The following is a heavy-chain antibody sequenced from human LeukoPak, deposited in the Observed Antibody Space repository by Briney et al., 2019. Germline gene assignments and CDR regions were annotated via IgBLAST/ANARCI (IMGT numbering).Heavy chain of an antibody. J-gene: IGHJ4*02. Sequence: AASVKVSCNASGGTFSSYAISWVRQAPGQGLEWMGWINTNTGNPTHAQGFTGRFVFYVDTSVNTAYLQISSLKAEDTAVYYCARDLGYSYGIAGDYWGQGTLVTVSS. CDR2: INTNTGNP. D-gene: IGHD5-18*01. CDR1: GGTFSSYA. V-gene: IGHV7-4-1*02. CDR3: ARDLGYSYGIAGDY.